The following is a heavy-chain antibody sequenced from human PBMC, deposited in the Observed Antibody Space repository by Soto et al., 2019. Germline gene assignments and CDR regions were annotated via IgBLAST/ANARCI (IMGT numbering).Heavy chain of an antibody. CDR3: ARDRADYNWFDP. Sequence: SQAPCLPSAISWDSVSSNSAACNLIRQSPSRGLEWLGRTYYRSKWYNDYAVSVKSRITINPDTSKNQFSLQLNSVTPEDTAVYYCARDRADYNWFDPWGQGTLVTVS. V-gene: IGHV6-1*01. CDR2: TYYRSKWYN. CDR1: WDSVSSNSAA. D-gene: IGHD3-10*01. J-gene: IGHJ5*02.